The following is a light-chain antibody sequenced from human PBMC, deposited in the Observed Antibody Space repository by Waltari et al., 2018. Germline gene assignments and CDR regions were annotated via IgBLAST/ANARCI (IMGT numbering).Light chain of an antibody. CDR2: NAS. CDR1: QDINNS. Sequence: DIQLTQSPSFLSASVGDRVTITCRASQDINNSLAWYQQKPGKAPKLLIYNASTLQRGVSSRFSGSGSGTDFTLTISSLQPEDFASYFCQQLKSYPGVSFGPGTKVDI. J-gene: IGKJ3*01. V-gene: IGKV1-9*01. CDR3: QQLKSYPGVS.